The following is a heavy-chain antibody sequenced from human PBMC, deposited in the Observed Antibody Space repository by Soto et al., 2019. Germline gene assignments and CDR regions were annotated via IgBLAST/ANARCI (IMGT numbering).Heavy chain of an antibody. CDR1: GGSFSGYI. J-gene: IGHJ4*02. Sequence: SETLSLTCTVSGGSFSGYIWTWIRQTPGKGMQWIGQINHSGSANYNPSLKSRVTISVHTSKNQFSLKLSSVTAADTAVYYCARSGYSYGPNPLLYWGQGTLVTVSS. CDR2: INHSGSA. CDR3: ARSGYSYGPNPLLY. D-gene: IGHD5-18*01. V-gene: IGHV4-34*01.